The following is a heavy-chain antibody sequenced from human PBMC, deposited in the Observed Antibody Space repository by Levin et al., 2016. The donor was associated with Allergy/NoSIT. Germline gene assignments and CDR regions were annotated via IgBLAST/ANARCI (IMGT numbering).Heavy chain of an antibody. V-gene: IGHV1-46*03. Sequence: ASVKVSCKASGYTFTSYYMHWVRQAPGQGLEWMGIINPSGGSTSYAQKFQGRVTMTRDTSTSTVYMELSSLRSEDTAVYYCALSEWELTELDYWGQRTLVTVSS. CDR2: INPSGGST. J-gene: IGHJ4*02. CDR3: ALSEWELTELDY. D-gene: IGHD1-26*01. CDR1: GYTFTSYY.